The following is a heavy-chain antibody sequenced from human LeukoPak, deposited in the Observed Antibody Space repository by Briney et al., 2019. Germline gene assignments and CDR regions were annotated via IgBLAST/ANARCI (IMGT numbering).Heavy chain of an antibody. J-gene: IGHJ4*02. CDR2: ISGSGGST. D-gene: IGHD6-6*01. V-gene: IGHV3-23*01. Sequence: GGSLRLSCAASGFTFSSYAVSWVRQAPGKGLEWVSAISGSGGSTYYADSVKGRFTISRDNSKNTLYLQMNSLRAEDTAVYYCAKAIGHSSSSSPDYWGQGTLVTVSS. CDR1: GFTFSSYA. CDR3: AKAIGHSSSSSPDY.